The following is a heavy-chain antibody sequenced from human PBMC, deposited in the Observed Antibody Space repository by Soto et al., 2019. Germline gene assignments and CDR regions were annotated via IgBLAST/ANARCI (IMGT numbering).Heavy chain of an antibody. CDR2: ISDDERDE. J-gene: IGHJ4*02. CDR3: AKDRSRSWAFHY. D-gene: IGHD6-13*01. CDR1: RFSCRRTC. Sequence: GVSLRLSSATGRFSCRRTCMHWVRQAPGKGLEWVAVISDDERDEWYADSVKGRFTISRDNSKNTLHLQMDGLRSEDTAVSYCAKDRSRSWAFHYWGQGT. V-gene: IGHV3-30*18.